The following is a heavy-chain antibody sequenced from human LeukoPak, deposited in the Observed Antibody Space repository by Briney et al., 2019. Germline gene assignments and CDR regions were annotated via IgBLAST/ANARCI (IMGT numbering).Heavy chain of an antibody. D-gene: IGHD4-11*01. J-gene: IGHJ4*02. V-gene: IGHV4-30-4*08. CDR1: GGSISSGDHY. CDR3: ARETYSNSVDY. Sequence: SETLSLTCTVSGGSISSGDHYWRSLRQPPGKGLEWVGYIYYSGSNYYNPSLKSRISISLDTSKNHFSLKLSFVTAADTAVYYCARETYSNSVDYWGQGTLVTVSS. CDR2: IYYSGSN.